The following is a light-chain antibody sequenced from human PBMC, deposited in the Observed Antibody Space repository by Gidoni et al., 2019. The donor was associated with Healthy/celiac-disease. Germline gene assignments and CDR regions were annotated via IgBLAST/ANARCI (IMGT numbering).Light chain of an antibody. V-gene: IGKV1-33*01. J-gene: IGKJ1*01. CDR1: QDISKY. CDR3: QQYDNLPKT. CDR2: DAS. Sequence: DIQMTQSPSSLSASVGDRVTITCQARQDISKYLNWYQQKPGKAPKLLIYDASNLETGVPSRFSGSGSGTDFTFTISSLQPEDIATYYCQQYDNLPKTFGQGTKVEIK.